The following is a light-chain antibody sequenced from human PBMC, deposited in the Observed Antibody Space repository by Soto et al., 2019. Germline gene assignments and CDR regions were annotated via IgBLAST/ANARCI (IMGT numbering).Light chain of an antibody. J-gene: IGKJ5*01. CDR1: QSVLYSSNNKNY. Sequence: DIVMTQSPDSLAVSLGERATINCKSSQSVLYSSNNKNYLDWYQQKPGQPPKLLIYWASTRESGVPDRFSGSGSGTDFTRTISSQQAEDVAVYCCQQYYSAPPITFGQGTRLEIK. CDR2: WAS. CDR3: QQYYSAPPIT. V-gene: IGKV4-1*01.